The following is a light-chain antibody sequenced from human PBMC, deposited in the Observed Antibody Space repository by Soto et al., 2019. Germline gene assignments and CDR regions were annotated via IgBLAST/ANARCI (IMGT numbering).Light chain of an antibody. CDR3: QQCYATPFI. J-gene: IGKJ3*01. Sequence: DIQMTQSPPSLSASVGDRVTITCRASQSTNSYLNWHLQKPGKAPTLLISAASSLQRGVPSSVSGSGSGTDFTLPVSSLQPEDFATYYCQQCYATPFIFGHGTKVDFK. V-gene: IGKV1-39*01. CDR2: AAS. CDR1: QSTNSY.